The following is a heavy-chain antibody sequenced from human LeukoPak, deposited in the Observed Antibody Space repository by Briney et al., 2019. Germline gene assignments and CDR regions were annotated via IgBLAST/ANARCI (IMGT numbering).Heavy chain of an antibody. V-gene: IGHV3-48*03. CDR3: ARDQGFRYFDP. Sequence: GGSLRLSCAASGFTFSSYEMNWVRQAPGKGLEWVAYISSSSGTIYYTDSVKGRFTISRDNAKNSVFLQMSSLSGGDTAIYYCARDQGFRYFDPWGQGTLVTVSS. D-gene: IGHD3-16*02. CDR1: GFTFSSYE. J-gene: IGHJ5*02. CDR2: ISSSSGTI.